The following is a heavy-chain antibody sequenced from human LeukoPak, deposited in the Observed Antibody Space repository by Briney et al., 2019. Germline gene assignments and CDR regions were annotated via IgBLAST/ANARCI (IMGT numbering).Heavy chain of an antibody. V-gene: IGHV4-59*01. CDR3: ARGGYNWNYNI. Sequence: SETLSLTCTVSGGSISSYYWSWIRQPPGKGLEWIGYIYYSGSTNYNPSLKSRVTISVDTSKNQFSLKLSPVTAADTAVYYCARGGYNWNYNIWGQGTMVTVSS. J-gene: IGHJ3*02. D-gene: IGHD1-7*01. CDR1: GGSISSYY. CDR2: IYYSGST.